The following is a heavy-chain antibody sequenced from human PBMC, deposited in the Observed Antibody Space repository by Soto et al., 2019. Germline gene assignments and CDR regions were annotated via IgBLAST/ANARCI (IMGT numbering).Heavy chain of an antibody. V-gene: IGHV4-30-4*01. CDR1: VDSISTVDYF. D-gene: IGHD2-15*01. CDR3: ARGRYCLTGRCFPNWFDS. Sequence: QVQLLESGPGLVKPSQTLSLTCSVSVDSISTVDYFWAWVRQPPGQALEYIGYIYKSATTYYNPSFESRVVISLDTSKSQFSLNVTSLTAADTAVYFCARGRYCLTGRCFPNWFDSWGQGTLVTVSS. CDR2: IYKSATT. J-gene: IGHJ5*01.